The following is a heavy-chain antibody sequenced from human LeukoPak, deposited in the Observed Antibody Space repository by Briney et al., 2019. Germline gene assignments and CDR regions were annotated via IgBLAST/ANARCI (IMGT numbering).Heavy chain of an antibody. D-gene: IGHD2-8*02. J-gene: IGHJ4*02. CDR3: ATYRQVLLPFES. CDR1: GFTVSSNY. V-gene: IGHV3-53*01. Sequence: GGSLRLSCAASGFTVSSNYMSWVRQAPGKGLEWVSSIFPSGGEIHYADSVRGRFTISRDNSKSTLSLQMNSLRAEDTAIYYCATYRQVLLPFESWGQGTLVTVSS. CDR2: IFPSGGEI.